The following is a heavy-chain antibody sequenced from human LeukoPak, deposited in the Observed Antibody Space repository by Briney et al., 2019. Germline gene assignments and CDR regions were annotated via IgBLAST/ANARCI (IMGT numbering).Heavy chain of an antibody. V-gene: IGHV3-23*01. J-gene: IGHJ5*02. CDR3: ARRAGGLARNNWFDP. D-gene: IGHD3-16*01. CDR2: ISGRGGST. CDR1: GFTFSSYA. Sequence: PGGFLRLSCAASGFTFSSYAMSSVRQAPGKGLEWVPAISGRGGSTYYADSVKGRFTISRDNSKNTLYLQMNSLRAVDTAVYYGARRAGGLARNNWFDPWGQGTLVTVSS.